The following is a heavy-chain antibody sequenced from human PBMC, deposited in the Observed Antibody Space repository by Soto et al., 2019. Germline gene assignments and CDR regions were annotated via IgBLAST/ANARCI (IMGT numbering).Heavy chain of an antibody. CDR3: ARVQGYSFGYYFDY. V-gene: IGHV3-21*01. CDR2: ISSSSSYI. Sequence: EVQLVESGGGLVKPGGSLRLSCAASGFTFSSYSMNWVRQAPGKGLEWVSSISSSSSYIYYADSVKGRFTISRDNAKNSLYLQMNSLRAEDTAVYYCARVQGYSFGYYFDYWGQGTQVTVSS. CDR1: GFTFSSYS. D-gene: IGHD5-18*01. J-gene: IGHJ4*02.